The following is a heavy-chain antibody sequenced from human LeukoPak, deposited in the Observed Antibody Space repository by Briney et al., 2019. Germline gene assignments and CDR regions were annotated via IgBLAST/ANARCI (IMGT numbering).Heavy chain of an antibody. CDR1: GGSISSYY. CDR3: ARQPKYYGDYYFDY. Sequence: SETLSLTCTVSGGSISSYYWSWIRQPPGKGLEWIGYIYYSGSTNYNPYLKSRVTISVDTSKNQFSLKLSSVTAADTAVYYCARQPKYYGDYYFDYWGQGTLVTVSS. CDR2: IYYSGST. V-gene: IGHV4-59*08. D-gene: IGHD4-17*01. J-gene: IGHJ4*02.